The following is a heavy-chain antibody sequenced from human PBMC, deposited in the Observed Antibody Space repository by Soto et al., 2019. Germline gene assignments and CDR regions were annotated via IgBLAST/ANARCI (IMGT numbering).Heavy chain of an antibody. CDR1: GNTFNTDY. CDR2: INPSGVSA. CDR3: ARGQIGRLRGLDY. D-gene: IGHD3-10*01. J-gene: IGHJ4*02. Sequence: QVQLVQSGAEVKNPGASVKVSCKASGNTFNTDYMHWVRQAPGQGLEWMGIINPSGVSASYAQKFQGRVTMTRDTSTSTVYMELSSLGSDETAVYYCARGQIGRLRGLDYWGQGTLLTVSS. V-gene: IGHV1-46*02.